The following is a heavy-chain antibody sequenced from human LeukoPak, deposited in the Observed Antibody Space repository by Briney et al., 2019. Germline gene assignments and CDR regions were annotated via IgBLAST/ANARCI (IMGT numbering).Heavy chain of an antibody. CDR2: MYYIGSA. J-gene: IGHJ4*02. CDR3: ARSTFSSNWNL. Sequence: PAETLSLTCTVSGGSITDYYWSWIRHSSGKGLEWIGYMYYIGSAYYSPSLKTRVTISVDTSKNQFSLKLTSVTAADTAVYYCARSTFSSNWNLWGQGTLVTVSS. CDR1: GGSITDYY. V-gene: IGHV4-59*08. D-gene: IGHD6-13*01.